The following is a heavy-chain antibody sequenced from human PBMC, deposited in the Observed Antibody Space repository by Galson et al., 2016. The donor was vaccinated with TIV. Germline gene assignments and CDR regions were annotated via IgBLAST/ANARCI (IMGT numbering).Heavy chain of an antibody. CDR1: GFRFSNHA. J-gene: IGHJ4*02. D-gene: IGHD5-12*01. CDR2: VSGSGGRT. Sequence: SLRLSCAASGFRFSNHAMTWVRQAPGTGLEWVSAVSGSGGRTYYSDSASGRFTISRDNSKNILYLQMNSLRVEDSAIYYCAKEPFSTCGYDRDHWGQGTLVTVSS. CDR3: AKEPFSTCGYDRDH. V-gene: IGHV3-23*01.